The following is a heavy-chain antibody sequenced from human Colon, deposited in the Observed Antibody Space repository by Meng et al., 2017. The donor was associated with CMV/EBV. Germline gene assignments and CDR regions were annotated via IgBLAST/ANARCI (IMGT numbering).Heavy chain of an antibody. CDR3: ARDSAYYGSGSYYTTSYYYGMDV. CDR1: GYTFTSYG. CDR2: ISAYNGNT. V-gene: IGHV1-18*01. D-gene: IGHD3-10*01. J-gene: IGHJ6*02. Sequence: ASVTVSCKASGYTFTSYGISWVRQAPGQGLEWMGWISAYNGNTNYAQKLQGRVTMTTDTSTSTAYMELRSLRSDDTAVYYCARDSAYYGSGSYYTTSYYYGMDVWGQGTTVTVSS.